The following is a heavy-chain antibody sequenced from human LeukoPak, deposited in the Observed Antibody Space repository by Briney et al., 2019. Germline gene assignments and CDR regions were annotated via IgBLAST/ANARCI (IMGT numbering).Heavy chain of an antibody. Sequence: PSETLSLTCTVSGGSISSSSYYWGWIRQPPGKGLEWIGSIYYSGSTYYNPSLKSRVTISVDTSKNQFSLKLSSVTAADTAVYYCASRPGTNYYYYYYMDVWGKGTTVTVSS. CDR2: IYYSGST. D-gene: IGHD2-2*01. CDR3: ASRPGTNYYYYYYMDV. V-gene: IGHV4-39*07. CDR1: GGSISSSSYY. J-gene: IGHJ6*03.